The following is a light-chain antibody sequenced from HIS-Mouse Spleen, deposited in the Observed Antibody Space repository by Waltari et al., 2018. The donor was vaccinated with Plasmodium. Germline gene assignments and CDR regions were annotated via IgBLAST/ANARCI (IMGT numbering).Light chain of an antibody. CDR2: DAY. CDR3: QQRSNWPPLT. CDR1: QSVSSY. Sequence: EIVLTQSPATLSLSPGERATLSCRASQSVSSYLAWYQQKPGQAPRLLIYDAYNRATGIPARFSGSGSGTDFTLIISSLEPEDFAVYDCQQRSNWPPLTFGGGTKVEIK. V-gene: IGKV3-11*01. J-gene: IGKJ4*01.